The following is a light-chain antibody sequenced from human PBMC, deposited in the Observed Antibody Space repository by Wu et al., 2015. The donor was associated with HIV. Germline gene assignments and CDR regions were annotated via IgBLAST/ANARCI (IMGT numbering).Light chain of an antibody. J-gene: IGKJ4*01. CDR2: GVY. Sequence: EIVLTQSPGTLSLSPGERATLSCRASQSVTSNSLAWYQQKPGQTPSLLIYGVYKRATGIPDRFSGSGSGTDFTLTISSLEPEDYAIYYCQQRDDWPLTFGGGTKVEI. CDR1: QSVTSNS. CDR3: QQRDDWPLT. V-gene: IGKV3D-20*02.